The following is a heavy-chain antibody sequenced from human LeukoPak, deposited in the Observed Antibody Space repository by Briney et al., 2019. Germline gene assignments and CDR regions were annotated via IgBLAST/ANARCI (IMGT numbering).Heavy chain of an antibody. CDR2: IYYSGST. V-gene: IGHV4-31*03. D-gene: IGHD1/OR15-1a*01. CDR3: ARNKPLDPFAF. Sequence: PSETLSLTCTVSGGSISSGGYYWSWIRQHPGKGLEWIGYIYYSGSTYYNPSLKSRVTISVDTSKNQFSLKLSSVTAADTAVYYCARNKPLDPFAFWGQGTMVTVSS. CDR1: GGSISSGGYY. J-gene: IGHJ3*01.